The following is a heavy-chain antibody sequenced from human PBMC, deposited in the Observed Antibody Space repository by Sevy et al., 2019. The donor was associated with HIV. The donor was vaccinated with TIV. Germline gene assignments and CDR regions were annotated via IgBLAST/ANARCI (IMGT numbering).Heavy chain of an antibody. CDR1: GYTFTSYG. V-gene: IGHV1-18*01. Sequence: ASVKVSCKASGYTFTSYGISWVRQAPGQGLEWMGWISAYNGNTNYAQKLQGRVTMTTDTSTSTAYMELRSLGSDDTAVYYCARVPTALMIVVSDAFDIWGQGTMVTVSS. J-gene: IGHJ3*02. D-gene: IGHD3-22*01. CDR3: ARVPTALMIVVSDAFDI. CDR2: ISAYNGNT.